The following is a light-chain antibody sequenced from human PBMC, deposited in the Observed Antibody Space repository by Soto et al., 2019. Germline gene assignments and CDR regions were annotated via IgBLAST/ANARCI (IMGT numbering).Light chain of an antibody. CDR3: QAWDSSTVV. Sequence: SYELTQPPSVSVSPGQTASITCSGDKLGDKYAFWYQQKPGQSPVLVIYQDSKRPSGIPERFSGSNFGNTATLTISGTQAMDEADYYCQAWDSSTVVFGGGTKLTVL. V-gene: IGLV3-1*01. CDR1: KLGDKY. CDR2: QDS. J-gene: IGLJ2*01.